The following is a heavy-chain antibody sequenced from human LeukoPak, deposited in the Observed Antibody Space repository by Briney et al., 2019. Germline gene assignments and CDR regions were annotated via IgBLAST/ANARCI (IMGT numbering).Heavy chain of an antibody. D-gene: IGHD1-14*01. V-gene: IGHV4-31*03. CDR1: GGSISSGGYY. CDR2: IYYSGST. Sequence: SETLSLTCTVSGGSISSGGYYWSWIRQHPGKGLEWIGYIYYSGSTYYNPSLKSRVTISVDTSKNQFSLKLSSVTAADTAVYYCARGTGAPNWFDPWGQGTLVTVSS. J-gene: IGHJ5*02. CDR3: ARGTGAPNWFDP.